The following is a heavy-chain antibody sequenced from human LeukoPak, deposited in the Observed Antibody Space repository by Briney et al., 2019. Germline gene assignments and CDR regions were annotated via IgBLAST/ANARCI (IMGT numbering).Heavy chain of an antibody. CDR1: GGSISSSSHY. J-gene: IGHJ4*02. D-gene: IGHD3-22*01. CDR3: ARASYSYDINGWVPFDY. Sequence: PSETLSLTCTVSGGSISSSSHYWGWIRQPPGEGLEWIGTIYYTGSTYYNPSLKSRVTISVDTSKNQFSLKLSSVTAADTAVYYCARASYSYDINGWVPFDYWGQGTLVTVSS. V-gene: IGHV4-39*01. CDR2: IYYTGST.